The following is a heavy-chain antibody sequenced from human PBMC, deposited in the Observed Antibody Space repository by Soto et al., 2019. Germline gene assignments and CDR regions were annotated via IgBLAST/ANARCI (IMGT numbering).Heavy chain of an antibody. V-gene: IGHV4-39*01. CDR2: IYYSGST. CDR1: GGSISSSSYY. CDR3: ARDRGSGSYLPTYPYYYYGMDV. J-gene: IGHJ6*02. D-gene: IGHD3-10*01. Sequence: PSETLSLTCTVSGGSISSSSYYWGWIRQPPGKGLEWIGSIYYSGSTYYNPSLKSRVTISVDTSKNQFSLKLSSVTAADTAVYYCARDRGSGSYLPTYPYYYYGMDVWGQGTTVTVSS.